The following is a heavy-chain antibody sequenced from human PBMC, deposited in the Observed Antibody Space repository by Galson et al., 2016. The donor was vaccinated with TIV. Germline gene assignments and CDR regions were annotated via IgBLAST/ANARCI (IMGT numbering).Heavy chain of an antibody. J-gene: IGHJ4*02. D-gene: IGHD3-22*01. Sequence: SVKVSCKVSGGIFRRHAISWVRQAPGQGLEWMGGFDPKTGETAYAQKFQGRVTMTEDTYTDTAYMELTSLRSEDTAVDYCATDLVYYYDSSGYSWGQGTLGAVS. V-gene: IGHV1-24*01. CDR3: ATDLVYYYDSSGYS. CDR2: FDPKTGET. CDR1: GGIFRRHA.